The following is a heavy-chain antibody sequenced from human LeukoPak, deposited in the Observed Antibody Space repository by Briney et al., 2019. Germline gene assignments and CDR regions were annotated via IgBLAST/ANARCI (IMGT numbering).Heavy chain of an antibody. Sequence: PGGSLRLPCAASGFIVSSNYMSWVRQAPGKGLEWVSVVSGTGGRTYYADSVKGRFTISRDNSKNTLYLQMNSLRAEDTALYYCVKASSSSPQYNWFDAWGQGTLVTVSS. V-gene: IGHV3-23*01. J-gene: IGHJ5*02. CDR3: VKASSSSPQYNWFDA. D-gene: IGHD6-6*01. CDR2: VSGTGGRT. CDR1: GFIVSSNY.